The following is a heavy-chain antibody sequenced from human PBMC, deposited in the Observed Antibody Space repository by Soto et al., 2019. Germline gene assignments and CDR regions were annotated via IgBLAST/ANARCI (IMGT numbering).Heavy chain of an antibody. CDR2: ISSSSTI. J-gene: IGHJ5*02. D-gene: IGHD2-15*01. Sequence: GGSLRLSCAASGFTFSSYSMNWVRQAPGKGLEWVSYISSSSTIYYADSVKGRFTISRDNAKNSLYLQMNSLRDEDTAVYYCARDLYCSGGSCYSWSWFDPWGQGTLVTVSS. CDR3: ARDLYCSGGSCYSWSWFDP. CDR1: GFTFSSYS. V-gene: IGHV3-48*02.